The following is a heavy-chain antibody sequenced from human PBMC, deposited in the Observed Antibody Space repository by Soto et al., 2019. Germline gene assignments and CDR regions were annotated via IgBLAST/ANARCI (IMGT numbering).Heavy chain of an antibody. CDR2: INHSGST. V-gene: IGHV4-34*01. CDR3: ASLKGWCSSTSCYDGPRDY. J-gene: IGHJ4*02. D-gene: IGHD2-2*01. CDR1: GGSFSGYY. Sequence: QVQLQQWGAGLLKPSETLSLTCAVYGGSFSGYYWSWIRQPPGKGLEWIGEINHSGSTNYNPSLKSRVTISVDTSKNQFSLKLSSVTAADTAVYYCASLKGWCSSTSCYDGPRDYWGQGTLVTVSS.